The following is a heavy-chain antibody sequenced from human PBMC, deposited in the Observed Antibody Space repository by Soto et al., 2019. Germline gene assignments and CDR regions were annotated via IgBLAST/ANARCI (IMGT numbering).Heavy chain of an antibody. V-gene: IGHV1-3*01. J-gene: IGHJ5*02. CDR1: GYTFTSYA. CDR2: INAGNGNT. CDR3: AREDIVVVFDP. D-gene: IGHD2-2*01. Sequence: ASVKFSCKASGYTFTSYAMHWVRQAPGQRLEWMGWINAGNGNTKYSQKFQGRVTITRDTSASTAYMELSSLRSEDTAVYYCAREDIVVVFDPWGQGTLVTVSS.